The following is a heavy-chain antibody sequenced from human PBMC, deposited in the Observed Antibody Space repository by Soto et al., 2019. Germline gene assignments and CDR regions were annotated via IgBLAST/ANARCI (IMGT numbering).Heavy chain of an antibody. V-gene: IGHV4-39*01. J-gene: IGHJ4*02. CDR2: IYYSRST. D-gene: IGHD1-1*01. CDR3: ARQTTETIPSTD. Sequence: QLQLQESGPGLVKPSETLSLTCTVSGGSISSSSYYWGWIRQPPGKGLEWIGSIYYSRSTYYNPSLKRRVPISVDTSKNQYSLRLGSVTAADTAVYYCARQTTETIPSTDWGQGTLVTVSS. CDR1: GGSISSSSYY.